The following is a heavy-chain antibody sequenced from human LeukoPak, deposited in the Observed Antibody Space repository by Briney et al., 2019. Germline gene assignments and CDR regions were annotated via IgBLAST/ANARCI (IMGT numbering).Heavy chain of an antibody. D-gene: IGHD3-10*01. V-gene: IGHV4-4*07. CDR3: ARGAGSYDVYYFDY. J-gene: IGHJ4*02. CDR2: IYTSGNT. CDR1: GGSISSYY. Sequence: KPSETLSLTCTVSGGSISSYYWSWIRQPAGKGLEWIGRIYTSGNTNYNPSLKSRVTISLDTSKNQFSLRLNSVTAADTAVYYCARGAGSYDVYYFDYWGQGTLVTVSS.